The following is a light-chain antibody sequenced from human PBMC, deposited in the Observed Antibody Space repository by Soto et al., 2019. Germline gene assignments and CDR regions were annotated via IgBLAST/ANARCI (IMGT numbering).Light chain of an antibody. V-gene: IGKV3-15*01. J-gene: IGKJ4*01. Sequence: DIVMTQSPATLSVSPGERATFSCRASQIVSSKLAWYQQRPGQAPRLLIYGASTRATGCPARFSGSGSGTDFTLTINSLQSEDFAVYYCQQYTNWPLTFGGGTMVEIK. CDR2: GAS. CDR3: QQYTNWPLT. CDR1: QIVSSK.